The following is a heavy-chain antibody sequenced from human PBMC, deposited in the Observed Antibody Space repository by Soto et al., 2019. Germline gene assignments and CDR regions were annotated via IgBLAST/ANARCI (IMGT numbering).Heavy chain of an antibody. CDR2: IRSKDYGKTT. J-gene: IGHJ6*02. CDR3: TRYTYTSRYSYFGMDV. V-gene: IGHV3-49*03. D-gene: IGHD2-2*01. CDR1: GFTFSDYA. Sequence: GGSLRLSCTCSGFTFSDYANSWSRQAQGKVMEWVGVIRSKDYGKTTDYAASVKGRVTISIDDSRSIAYLQLSSLQSEDTGVYYCTRYTYTSRYSYFGMDVWGHGTTVTVSS.